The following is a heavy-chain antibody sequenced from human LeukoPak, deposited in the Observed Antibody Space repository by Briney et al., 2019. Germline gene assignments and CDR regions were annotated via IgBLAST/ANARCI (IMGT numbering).Heavy chain of an antibody. V-gene: IGHV3-30*04. CDR3: TRARRADYGNFDY. CDR1: GFTFSSYA. J-gene: IGHJ4*02. D-gene: IGHD4-17*01. CDR2: ISYDGSNK. Sequence: GGSLRLSCAASGFTFSSYAMHWVRQAPGKGLEWVAVISYDGSNKYYADSVKGRFTISRDNSKNTLYLQMSSLRVEDTATYFCTRARRADYGNFDYWGQGTLVTVSS.